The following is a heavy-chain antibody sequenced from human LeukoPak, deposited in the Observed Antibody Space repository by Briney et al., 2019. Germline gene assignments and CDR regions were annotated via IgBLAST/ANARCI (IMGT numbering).Heavy chain of an antibody. J-gene: IGHJ4*02. CDR3: ARGLYSSGWYELDY. Sequence: ASVKVSCKASGGTFSSYAISWVRQAPGQGLEWMGRIIPILGIANYAQKFQGRVTITADKSTSTAYMELSSLRSEDTAVYYCARGLYSSGWYELDYWGQGTLVTVSS. CDR2: IIPILGIA. V-gene: IGHV1-69*04. D-gene: IGHD6-19*01. CDR1: GGTFSSYA.